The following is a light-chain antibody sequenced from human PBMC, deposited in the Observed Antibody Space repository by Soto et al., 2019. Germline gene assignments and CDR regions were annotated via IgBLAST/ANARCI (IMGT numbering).Light chain of an antibody. CDR3: QQYMYYYSWT. V-gene: IGKV1-5*03. J-gene: IGKJ1*01. Sequence: DIQMTQSPPTLSASVGDRVTITCRASQSLNDWLAWYQQKPGKAPKLLIYKARSLESGVPSRFTGSGSGIEFTPTLNRQQPHYFQTYYCQQYMYYYSWTFGKENKGEI. CDR1: QSLNDW. CDR2: KAR.